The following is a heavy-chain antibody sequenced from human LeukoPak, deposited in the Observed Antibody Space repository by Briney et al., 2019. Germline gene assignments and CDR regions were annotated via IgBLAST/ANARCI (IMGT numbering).Heavy chain of an antibody. D-gene: IGHD6-13*01. J-gene: IGHJ4*02. CDR2: IYDSGST. CDR1: GGSISSVGYD. Sequence: PSQRLSLTCTVSGGSISSVGYDWDWSRQHPGKGREWSRYIYDSGSTYYNPSLKSRVTISVHTSKNSFSRKLSSLTAPDTALYECERGRRGISDYWGEASLVTV. CDR3: ERGRRGISDY. V-gene: IGHV4-31*03.